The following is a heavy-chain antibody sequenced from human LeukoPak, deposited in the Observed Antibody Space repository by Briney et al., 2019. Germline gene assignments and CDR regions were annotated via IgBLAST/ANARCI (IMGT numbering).Heavy chain of an antibody. CDR1: GFTFSTYA. J-gene: IGHJ4*02. CDR3: AKGKQWELPLDY. V-gene: IGHV3-23*01. Sequence: GGSLRLSCAASGFTFSTYAMSWVRQAPGKGLAWVSVISASGDKTYYADSVKGRFTISRDNSKNTLYLQMNSLRAEDTALYFCAKGKQWELPLDYWGQGTLVTVSS. D-gene: IGHD1-26*01. CDR2: ISASGDKT.